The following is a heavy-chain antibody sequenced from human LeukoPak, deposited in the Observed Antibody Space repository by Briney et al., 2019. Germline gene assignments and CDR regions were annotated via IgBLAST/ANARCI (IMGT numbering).Heavy chain of an antibody. J-gene: IGHJ5*02. D-gene: IGHD2-8*01. CDR3: ARLRYCTNGVCP. CDR1: GGSLSGYY. Sequence: PSETLSLTCAVYGGSLSGYYWSWIRQPPGKGLEWIGEINHSGSTNYNPSLKSRVTISVDTSKNQFSLKLSSVTAADTAVYYCARLRYCTNGVCPWGQGTLVTVSS. V-gene: IGHV4-34*01. CDR2: INHSGST.